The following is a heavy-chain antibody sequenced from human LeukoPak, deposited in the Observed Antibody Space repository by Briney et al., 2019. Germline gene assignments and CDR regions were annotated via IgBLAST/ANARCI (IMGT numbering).Heavy chain of an antibody. Sequence: PGGSLRLSCAASGFTFSSYAMSWVCQAPGKGLEWVSGISDSGGSTYYADSVRGRFTISRDNSKDTLYLQINSLRAEDTAVYYCAKQASGWSGDYFDHWGQGTLVTVSS. CDR1: GFTFSSYA. J-gene: IGHJ4*02. CDR2: ISDSGGST. CDR3: AKQASGWSGDYFDH. V-gene: IGHV3-23*01. D-gene: IGHD6-19*01.